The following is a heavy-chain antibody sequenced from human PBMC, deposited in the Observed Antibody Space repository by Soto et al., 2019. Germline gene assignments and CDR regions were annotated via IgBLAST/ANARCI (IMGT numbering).Heavy chain of an antibody. CDR3: ATGRLAYEYGSGSYLH. D-gene: IGHD3-10*01. V-gene: IGHV1-24*01. J-gene: IGHJ4*02. CDR1: GYTLPELS. Sequence: ASVNVSCKVSGYTLPELSMHWVRQAPGKGLAWMGGFDPEDGETIYAQMFQGRVTMTEDASTDTDYMELSSQRSEDTAVYYCATGRLAYEYGSGSYLHWGQGTPVTVPS. CDR2: FDPEDGET.